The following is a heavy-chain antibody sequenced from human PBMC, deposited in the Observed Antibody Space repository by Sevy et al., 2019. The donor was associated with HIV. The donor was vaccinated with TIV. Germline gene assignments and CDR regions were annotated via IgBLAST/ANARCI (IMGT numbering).Heavy chain of an antibody. CDR2: IWYDGTNK. J-gene: IGHJ3*02. D-gene: IGHD3-10*01. V-gene: IGHV3-33*01. Sequence: GGSLRLSCAASGFTFSSYGMHWVRQAPGKGLDWVALIWYDGTNKYYADSVKGRFTISRDNSKNTLYLQMNSLRAEDTAVYYCARGKPSRVTLVRGDLDIWGQGTMVTVSS. CDR1: GFTFSSYG. CDR3: ARGKPSRVTLVRGDLDI.